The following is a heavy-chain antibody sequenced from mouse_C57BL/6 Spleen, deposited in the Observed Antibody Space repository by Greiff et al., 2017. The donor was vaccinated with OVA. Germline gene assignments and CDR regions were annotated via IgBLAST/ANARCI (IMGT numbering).Heavy chain of an antibody. CDR1: GYAFSSYW. D-gene: IGHD1-1*01. CDR2: IYPGDGDT. J-gene: IGHJ3*01. V-gene: IGHV1-80*01. Sequence: VQLQQSGAELVKPGASVKISCKASGYAFSSYWMNWVKQRPGRGLEGIGQIYPGDGDTNYNGKFKGKATLTADKSSSTAYMQLSSLTSEDSAVYFCARAGSSSAWFAYWGQGTLVTVSA. CDR3: ARAGSSSAWFAY.